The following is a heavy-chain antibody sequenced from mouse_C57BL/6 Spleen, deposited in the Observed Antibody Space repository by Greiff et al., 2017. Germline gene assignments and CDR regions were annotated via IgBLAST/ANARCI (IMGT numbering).Heavy chain of an antibody. CDR3: ARDYGSSYQGNAMDY. D-gene: IGHD1-1*01. Sequence: VQLQQPGAELVKPGASVKLSCKASGYTFTSYWMHWVKQRPGQGLEWIGMIHPNSGSTNYNEKFKSKATLTVDKSSSTAYMQLSSLTSEDSAVYYCARDYGSSYQGNAMDYWGQGTSVTVSS. V-gene: IGHV1-64*01. J-gene: IGHJ4*01. CDR1: GYTFTSYW. CDR2: IHPNSGST.